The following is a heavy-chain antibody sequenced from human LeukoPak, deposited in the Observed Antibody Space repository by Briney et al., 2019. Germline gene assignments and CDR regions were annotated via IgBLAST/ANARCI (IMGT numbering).Heavy chain of an antibody. J-gene: IGHJ5*02. CDR1: GFTFSSYA. CDR3: AKPGRIMVRGVIRWFDP. D-gene: IGHD3-10*01. CDR2: ISGSGGST. Sequence: GGSLRLSCAASGFTFSSYAMSWVRQAPGKGPEWVSAISGSGGSTYYADSVKGRFTISRDNSKNTLYLQMNSLRAEDTAVYYCAKPGRIMVRGVIRWFDPWGQGTLVTVSS. V-gene: IGHV3-23*01.